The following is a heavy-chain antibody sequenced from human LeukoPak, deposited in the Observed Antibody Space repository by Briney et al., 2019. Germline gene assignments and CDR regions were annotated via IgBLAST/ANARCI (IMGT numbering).Heavy chain of an antibody. D-gene: IGHD3-22*01. J-gene: IGHJ4*02. CDR2: IR. CDR1: GFTFSSYG. Sequence: GGSLRLSCAASGFTFSSYGMHWVRQAPGKGLEWVAFIRSVKGRFTISRDNSKNTLYLQMNSLRAEDTAVYYCANHGYSSGYYYYWGQGTLVTVSS. V-gene: IGHV3-30*02. CDR3: ANHGYSSGYYYY.